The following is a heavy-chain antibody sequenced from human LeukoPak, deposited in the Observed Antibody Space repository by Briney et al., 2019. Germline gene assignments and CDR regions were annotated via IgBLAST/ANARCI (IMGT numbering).Heavy chain of an antibody. CDR2: ISYDGSSK. CDR1: GFTFSTYA. V-gene: IGHV3-30-3*01. D-gene: IGHD3-9*01. J-gene: IGHJ4*02. Sequence: PGGSLRLSCAASGFTFSTYAMHWVRQAPGKGLEWVAVISYDGSSKDYADSVKGRFTISRDNSKNTLYLQMNSLRTEDTAVYYCAKAEGYDILTGLDYWGQGTLVTVSS. CDR3: AKAEGYDILTGLDY.